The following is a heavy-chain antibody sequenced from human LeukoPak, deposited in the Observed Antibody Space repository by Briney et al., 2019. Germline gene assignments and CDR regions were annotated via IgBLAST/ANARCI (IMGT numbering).Heavy chain of an antibody. CDR1: GYTFTNYY. Sequence: GASVTVSCMAFGYTFTNYYMHWVRQAPGQGGAWVGIINPSGGSTSYPQKFQGRVTITRNTVTGPVYMELSSLEPEGTALVYCSTTIDCGGNSGILDYWGQGTLVTVSS. V-gene: IGHV1-46*01. CDR2: INPSGGST. J-gene: IGHJ4*02. D-gene: IGHD4-17*01. CDR3: STTIDCGGNSGILDY.